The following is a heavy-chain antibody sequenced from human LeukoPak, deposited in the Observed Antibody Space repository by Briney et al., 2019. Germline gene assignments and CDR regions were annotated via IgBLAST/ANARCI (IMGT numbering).Heavy chain of an antibody. J-gene: IGHJ5*02. D-gene: IGHD2-2*01. CDR1: GGSISSGDYY. V-gene: IGHV4-30-4*01. Sequence: SQTLSLTCTVSGGSISSGDYYWSWIRQPPGKGLEWIGYIYYSGSTYYNPSLKSRVTISVDTSKNQFSLKLSSVTAANTAVYSGARGIVPAAMMADWFDPWGQGTLVTVSS. CDR2: IYYSGST. CDR3: ARGIVPAAMMADWFDP.